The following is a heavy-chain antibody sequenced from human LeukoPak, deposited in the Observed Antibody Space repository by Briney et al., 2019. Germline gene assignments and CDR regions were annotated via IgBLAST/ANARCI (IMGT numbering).Heavy chain of an antibody. D-gene: IGHD3-10*01. CDR1: GYTFTSYG. CDR2: INPNSGGT. CDR3: ARGFWGFAHYYMDV. Sequence: ASVKVSCKASGYTFTSYGISWVRQAPGQGLEWMGWINPNSGGTNYAQKFQGRVTMTRDTSISTAYMELSRLRSDDTAVYYCARGFWGFAHYYMDVWGKGTTVTISS. J-gene: IGHJ6*03. V-gene: IGHV1-2*02.